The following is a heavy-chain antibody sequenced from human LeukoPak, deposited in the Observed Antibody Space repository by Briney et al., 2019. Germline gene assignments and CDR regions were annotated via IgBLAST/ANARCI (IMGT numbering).Heavy chain of an antibody. J-gene: IGHJ6*02. D-gene: IGHD3-22*01. V-gene: IGHV3-23*01. Sequence: GGSLRLSCAASGFIFSSYAMSWVRQAPGKGLEWVSAISGSGGSTYYADSVKGRFTISRDNSKNTLYLQMNSLRAEDTAVYYCAKGRDYYDSSGYYKTSYYYYGMDVWGQGTTVTVSS. CDR2: ISGSGGST. CDR1: GFIFSSYA. CDR3: AKGRDYYDSSGYYKTSYYYYGMDV.